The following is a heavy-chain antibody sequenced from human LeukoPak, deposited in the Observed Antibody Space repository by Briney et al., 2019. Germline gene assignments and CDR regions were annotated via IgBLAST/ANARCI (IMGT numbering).Heavy chain of an antibody. CDR3: ARRGRGIAVAGTPDY. Sequence: SETLSLTCTVSGGSISSSSYYWGWIRQPPGKGLEWIGSIYYSGSTYYNPSLKSRVTISVDTSKNQFSLKLSSVTAADTAVYYCARRGRGIAVAGTPDYWGQGTLVTVSS. D-gene: IGHD6-19*01. V-gene: IGHV4-39*07. CDR2: IYYSGST. CDR1: GGSISSSSYY. J-gene: IGHJ4*02.